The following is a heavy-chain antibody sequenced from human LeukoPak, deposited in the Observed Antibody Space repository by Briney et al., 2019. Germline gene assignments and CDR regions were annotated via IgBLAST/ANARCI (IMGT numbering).Heavy chain of an antibody. CDR3: AKDMGYYYDSSGYYHLDY. Sequence: PGGSLRLSCAASGFTFSSYGMHWVRQAPGKGLEWVAFIRYDGSNKYYADSVKGRFTISRDNSKNTLYLQMNSLRAEDTAVYYCAKDMGYYYDSSGYYHLDYWGQGTLVTVSS. CDR2: IRYDGSNK. D-gene: IGHD3-22*01. J-gene: IGHJ4*02. V-gene: IGHV3-30*02. CDR1: GFTFSSYG.